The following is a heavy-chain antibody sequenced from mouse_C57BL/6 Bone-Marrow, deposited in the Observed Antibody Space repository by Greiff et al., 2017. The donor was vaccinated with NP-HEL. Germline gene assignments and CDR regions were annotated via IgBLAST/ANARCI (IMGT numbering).Heavy chain of an antibody. V-gene: IGHV1-50*01. Sequence: QVQLQQPGAELVKPGASVKLSCKASGYTFTSYWMQWVKQRPGQGLEWIGEIDPSDSYTNYNQKFKGKATLTVDTSSSTAYMQLSSLTSEDSAVYYCARSMTAQVRDYWGQGTTLTVSS. CDR3: ARSMTAQVRDY. CDR1: GYTFTSYW. J-gene: IGHJ2*01. D-gene: IGHD3-2*02. CDR2: IDPSDSYT.